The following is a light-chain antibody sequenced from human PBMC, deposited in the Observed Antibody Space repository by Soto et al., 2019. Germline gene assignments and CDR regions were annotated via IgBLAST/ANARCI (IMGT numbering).Light chain of an antibody. J-gene: IGKJ1*01. Sequence: EIVLTQSPGTLSLSPGERATLSCRASQSVSSSYLAWYQQKPGQAPRLLIYGASGRATGIPDRFSGSGSGTDFTLTISRMEHEDFAVYYCHQYGIATQWTFGQGTKVEIK. CDR1: QSVSSSY. CDR3: HQYGIATQWT. CDR2: GAS. V-gene: IGKV3-20*01.